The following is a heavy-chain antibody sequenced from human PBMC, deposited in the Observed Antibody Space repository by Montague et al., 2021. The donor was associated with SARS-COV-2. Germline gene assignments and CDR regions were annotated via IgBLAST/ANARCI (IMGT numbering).Heavy chain of an antibody. D-gene: IGHD3-9*01. J-gene: IGHJ4*02. V-gene: IGHV4-4*02. CDR2: IYHSGST. CDR1: GGSSKW. Sequence: SETLSLTCAVSGGSSKWWSWVRQPPGKGLEWIGEIYHSGSTNYNPSLKSRVTISVDKSKNQFSLKLSSVTAADTAVYYCARMYYHILTGYYYLDYWGRGTLVTVSS. CDR3: ARMYYHILTGYYYLDY.